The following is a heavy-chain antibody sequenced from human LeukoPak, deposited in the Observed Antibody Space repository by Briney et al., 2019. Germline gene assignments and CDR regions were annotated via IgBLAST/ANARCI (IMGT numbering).Heavy chain of an antibody. Sequence: ASVKVSCKASGGTFSSYTICWVRQAPGQGLEWMGGIIPIFGTANHAEEFQGRVKITTDESTSTAYMEMSSLRSEDTAVYYCARSGYYYDSSGYYWFDPWGQGTLVTVSS. V-gene: IGHV1-69*05. CDR3: ARSGYYYDSSGYYWFDP. CDR1: GGTFSSYT. CDR2: IIPIFGTA. J-gene: IGHJ5*02. D-gene: IGHD3-22*01.